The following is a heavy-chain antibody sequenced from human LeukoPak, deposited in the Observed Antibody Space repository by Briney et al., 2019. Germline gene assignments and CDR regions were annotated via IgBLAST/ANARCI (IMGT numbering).Heavy chain of an antibody. CDR1: GFTFSSYE. CDR2: ISDNSRTI. CDR3: AGDSGYSGYDLAF. V-gene: IGHV3-48*03. J-gene: IGHJ4*02. D-gene: IGHD5-12*01. Sequence: GGSLRLSCAASGFTFSSYEMNWVRQAPGKGLEWASYISDNSRTIYYADSVKGRFTISRDNAKNSLYLQMNSLRADDTAVYYCAGDSGYSGYDLAFWGQGTLVTVSS.